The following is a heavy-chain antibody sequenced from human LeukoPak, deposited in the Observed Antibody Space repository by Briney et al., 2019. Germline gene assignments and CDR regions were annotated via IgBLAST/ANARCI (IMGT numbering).Heavy chain of an antibody. V-gene: IGHV4-39*01. CDR3: ASRVYGLGSLNY. Sequence: SETLSLTCTVSGDSISSTSYYWDWIRQPPGKGLEWIGSIYNSGTTYYNPSLKSRVTISVDTSKNQYSLKVSSVTAADTAVYYCASRVYGLGSLNYWGQGTLVTVSS. J-gene: IGHJ4*01. CDR1: GDSISSTSYY. D-gene: IGHD3-10*01. CDR2: IYNSGTT.